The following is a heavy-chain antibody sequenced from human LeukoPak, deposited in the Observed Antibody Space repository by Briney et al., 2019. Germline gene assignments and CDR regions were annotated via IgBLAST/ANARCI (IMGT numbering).Heavy chain of an antibody. V-gene: IGHV4-39*01. Sequence: SETLSLTCSVSGGSIGSSSSYWGWIRQPPGKGLEWIGSLYYSGSIYYNPSLKSRVTMSVDTSKNQFSLKLSSVTAADTAVYYCRAVVVITTAWFDPWGQGTLVTVSS. CDR2: LYYSGSI. CDR1: GGSIGSSSSY. D-gene: IGHD3-22*01. J-gene: IGHJ5*02. CDR3: RAVVVITTAWFDP.